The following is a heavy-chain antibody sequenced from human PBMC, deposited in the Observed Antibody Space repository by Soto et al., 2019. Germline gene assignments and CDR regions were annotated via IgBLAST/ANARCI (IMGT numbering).Heavy chain of an antibody. D-gene: IGHD3-3*01. CDR3: AGAPSAGLRFLEWLLGGMDV. Sequence: SVKVSCKASGGTFSGYAISWVRQAPGQGLEWMGGIIPIFGTANYAQKFQGRVTITADKSTSTAYMELSSLRSEDTAVYYCAGAPSAGLRFLEWLLGGMDVWGQGTTVTVSS. J-gene: IGHJ6*02. V-gene: IGHV1-69*06. CDR2: IIPIFGTA. CDR1: GGTFSGYA.